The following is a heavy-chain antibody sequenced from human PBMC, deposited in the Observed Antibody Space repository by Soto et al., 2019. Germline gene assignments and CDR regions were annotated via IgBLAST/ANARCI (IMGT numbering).Heavy chain of an antibody. Sequence: GGSLRLSCTASGFTFGDYAVSWFRQAPGKGLEWVGFIRSKTYGGTTEYAASVRGRFTISRDDSKSITYLQMNSLKTEDTAVYYCSHGYYQYFDSWGQGTLVTVSS. D-gene: IGHD5-18*01. CDR3: SHGYYQYFDS. CDR2: IRSKTYGGTT. J-gene: IGHJ4*02. V-gene: IGHV3-49*03. CDR1: GFTFGDYA.